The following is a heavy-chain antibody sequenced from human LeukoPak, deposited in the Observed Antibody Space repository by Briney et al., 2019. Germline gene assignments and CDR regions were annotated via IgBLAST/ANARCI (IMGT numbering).Heavy chain of an antibody. Sequence: GVSLRLSCAASGFTFSSYGRHWVRQAPGKGLEWVASIRYDGSNKYYADSVKGRFTISRDNTKNTLYLQMNSLRAEDTAVYYCAKDAHCSSTSCYWQDYYYYGMDVWGQGTTVTVSS. J-gene: IGHJ6*02. V-gene: IGHV3-30*02. CDR1: GFTFSSYG. CDR3: AKDAHCSSTSCYWQDYYYYGMDV. D-gene: IGHD2-2*01. CDR2: IRYDGSNK.